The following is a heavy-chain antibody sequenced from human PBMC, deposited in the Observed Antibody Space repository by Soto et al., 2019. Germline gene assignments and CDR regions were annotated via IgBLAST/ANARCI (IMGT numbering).Heavy chain of an antibody. Sequence: QVQLVQSGAEVKKPGASVKVSCKTSGYTFSSLAIHWVRQAPGQGLEWMAWINPGDGYTRLLQKFQGRVTITRDTTAPTAFMEPNSLTSEDTAVYYRVVGGGGTRYWGQGTLVTVSS. D-gene: IGHD2-15*01. CDR2: INPGDGYT. J-gene: IGHJ4*02. CDR3: VVGGGGTRY. CDR1: GYTFSSLA. V-gene: IGHV1-3*01.